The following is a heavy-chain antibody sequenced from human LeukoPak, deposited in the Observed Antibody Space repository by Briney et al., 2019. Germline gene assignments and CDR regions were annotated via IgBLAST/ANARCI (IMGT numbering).Heavy chain of an antibody. D-gene: IGHD6-19*01. J-gene: IGHJ4*02. CDR1: GGSISSYY. CDR2: IYYSGST. Sequence: SETLSLTCTVSGGSISSYYWSWIRQPPGKGLEWIGYIYYSGSTNYHPSLKSRVTISVDTSKNQFSLKLSSVTAADTAVYYCARQIAVAAIDYWGQGTLVTGSS. V-gene: IGHV4-59*08. CDR3: ARQIAVAAIDY.